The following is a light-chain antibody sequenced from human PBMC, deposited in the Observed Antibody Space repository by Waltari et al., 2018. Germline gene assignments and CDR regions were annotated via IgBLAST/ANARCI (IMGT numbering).Light chain of an antibody. CDR3: QQRSNWPIT. CDR1: QSVSSY. V-gene: IGKV3-11*01. CDR2: DAS. Sequence: EIVLTQSPATLSLSPGERAPLSCRASQSVSSYLAWYQQKPGQAPRLLIYDASNRATGIPARFSGSGSGTDFTLIISSLEPEDFAVYYCQQRSNWPITFGQGTRLEIK. J-gene: IGKJ5*01.